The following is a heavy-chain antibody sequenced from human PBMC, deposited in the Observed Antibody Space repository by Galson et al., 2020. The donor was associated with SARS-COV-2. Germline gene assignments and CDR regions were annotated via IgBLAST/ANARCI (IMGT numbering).Heavy chain of an antibody. D-gene: IGHD3-22*01. V-gene: IGHV4-39*07. CDR2: IYYSGST. Sequence: SETLSLTCTVSGGSISSSSYYWGWIRQPPGKGLEWIGSIYYSGSTYYNPSLKSRVTISVDTSKNQFSLKLSSVTAADTAVYYCARDEAEGVVITSVFDYWGQGTLVTVSS. J-gene: IGHJ4*02. CDR3: ARDEAEGVVITSVFDY. CDR1: GGSISSSSYY.